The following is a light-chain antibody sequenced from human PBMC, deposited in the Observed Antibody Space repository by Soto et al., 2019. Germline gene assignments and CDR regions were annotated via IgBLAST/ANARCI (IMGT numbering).Light chain of an antibody. V-gene: IGKV1-33*01. CDR3: QQYDYVPS. J-gene: IGKJ4*01. Sequence: DVQMTQSPSSLFASIGDKVTIACQASQHVGVYLNWYQQQPGKPPKVLIYDTSSLETGVSPRFSGSGSGPHFTLTITNLQPEDIGTYYCQQYDYVPSFGGGTKVQIE. CDR2: DTS. CDR1: QHVGVY.